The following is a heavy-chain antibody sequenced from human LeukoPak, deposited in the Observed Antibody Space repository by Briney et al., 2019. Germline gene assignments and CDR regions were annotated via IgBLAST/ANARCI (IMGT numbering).Heavy chain of an antibody. CDR2: INPNSGGT. Sequence: GASVKVSCKASGYTFTGYYMHWVRQAPGQGLEWMGWINPNSGGTNYAQKFQGRVTMTRDTSISTAYMELSRLRSDDTAVYYCARQRFLERRPVLNWFDPWGQGTLVTVSS. D-gene: IGHD1-1*01. V-gene: IGHV1-2*02. CDR3: ARQRFLERRPVLNWFDP. J-gene: IGHJ5*02. CDR1: GYTFTGYY.